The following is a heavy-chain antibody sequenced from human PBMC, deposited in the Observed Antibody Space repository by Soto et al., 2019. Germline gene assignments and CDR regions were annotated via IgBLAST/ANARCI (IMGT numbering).Heavy chain of an antibody. CDR1: GFTVGNHY. D-gene: IGHD3-10*01. J-gene: IGHJ4*02. V-gene: IGHV3-53*01. Sequence: EVQLVESGGGLIQPGGSLKLSCAASGFTVGNHYMSWVRQAPGKGLEWVSLIYSTGTTKYADSVKGRFTVSRDNAKNTVYLQMNSLRAEDTAVYYCAKDGRGSGSHYNSFGYWGQGTLVTVSS. CDR2: IYSTGTT. CDR3: AKDGRGSGSHYNSFGY.